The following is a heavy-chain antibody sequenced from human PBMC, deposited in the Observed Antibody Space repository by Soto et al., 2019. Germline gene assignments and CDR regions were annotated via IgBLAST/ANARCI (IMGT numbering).Heavy chain of an antibody. Sequence: GESLKISCKGSGYSFTSYWIGWVRQMPGKGLEWMGIIYPGDSDTRYSPSFQGQVTISADKSISTAYLQWSSLKASDTAMYYCARSCSGGSCYSSGWDNWFDPWGQGTLVTVSS. V-gene: IGHV5-51*01. J-gene: IGHJ5*02. CDR1: GYSFTSYW. CDR3: ARSCSGGSCYSSGWDNWFDP. D-gene: IGHD2-15*01. CDR2: IYPGDSDT.